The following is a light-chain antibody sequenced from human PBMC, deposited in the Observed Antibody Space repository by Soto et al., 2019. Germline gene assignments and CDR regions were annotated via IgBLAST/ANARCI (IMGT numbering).Light chain of an antibody. Sequence: QSALTQPPSASGSPGQSVTISCTGTSSDVGLYDYVSWYQQRPGEVPKLLISEVNKRSSGVPDRFSGSKSGNTASLTVSGLRAEDEADYYCSSFGGNSNYVFGTGTKVTVL. CDR1: SSDVGLYDY. J-gene: IGLJ1*01. V-gene: IGLV2-8*01. CDR2: EVN. CDR3: SSFGGNSNYV.